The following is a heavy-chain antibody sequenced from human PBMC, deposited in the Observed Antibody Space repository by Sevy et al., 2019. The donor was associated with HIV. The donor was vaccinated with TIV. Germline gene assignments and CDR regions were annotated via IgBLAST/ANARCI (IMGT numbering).Heavy chain of an antibody. V-gene: IGHV4-61*01. CDR2: ISYSGTT. CDR1: GGSVSSDISY. CDR3: AKRDYGDYVDYFDP. Sequence: SETLSLTCTVSGGSVSSDISYWNWIRQPPGKGLECIGSISYSGTTSYNPSLKSRVTISLDTSKNQFSLKVNSVTAADTAIYYCAKRDYGDYVDYFDPWGQCTLVTVSS. D-gene: IGHD4-17*01. J-gene: IGHJ5*02.